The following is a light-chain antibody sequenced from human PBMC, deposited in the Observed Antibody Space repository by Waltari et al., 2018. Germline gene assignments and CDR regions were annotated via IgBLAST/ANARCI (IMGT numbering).Light chain of an antibody. J-gene: IGLJ3*02. CDR3: ASWDDKLNAWV. Sequence: QSVVTQPPSASGTPGQRVTISCSGSSSNIGDNHGYCYQQVPGTAPKLLVHTNNERPSGVPARFTGSKSGTSASLAIYGLRSEDEADYYCASWDDKLNAWVIGGGTRLTVL. CDR2: TNN. CDR1: SSNIGDNH. V-gene: IGLV1-47*01.